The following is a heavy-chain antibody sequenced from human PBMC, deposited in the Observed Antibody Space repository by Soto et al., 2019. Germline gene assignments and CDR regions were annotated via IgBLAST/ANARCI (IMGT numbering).Heavy chain of an antibody. CDR3: ARETYYYDSSGYYYENYFDY. D-gene: IGHD3-22*01. Sequence: SDTLPLTCTVSCGSISSYYWSWIRQPAGKGLEWIGRIYTSGSTNYNPSLKSRVTMSVDTSKNQFSLKLSSVTAADTAVYYCARETYYYDSSGYYYENYFDYWGQGTLVTVSS. J-gene: IGHJ4*02. CDR1: CGSISSYY. V-gene: IGHV4-4*07. CDR2: IYTSGST.